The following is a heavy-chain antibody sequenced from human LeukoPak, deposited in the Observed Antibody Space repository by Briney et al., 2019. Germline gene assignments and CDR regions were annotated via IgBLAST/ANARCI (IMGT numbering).Heavy chain of an antibody. V-gene: IGHV4-4*09. D-gene: IGHD3-3*01. CDR3: ASLRVWSGSYYYYYMDV. J-gene: IGHJ6*03. Sequence: SETLSLTCTVSGGSISSYYWSWIRQPPGKGLEWIGYIYTSGSTNYNPSLKSRVTISVDTSKNQFSLKPSSVTAADTAVYYCASLRVWSGSYYYYYMDVWGKGTTVTVSS. CDR2: IYTSGST. CDR1: GGSISSYY.